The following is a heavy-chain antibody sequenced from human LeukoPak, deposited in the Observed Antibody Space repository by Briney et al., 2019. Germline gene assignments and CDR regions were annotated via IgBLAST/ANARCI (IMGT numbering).Heavy chain of an antibody. V-gene: IGHV1-3*01. CDR2: INAGNGNT. D-gene: IGHD3-22*01. CDR3: ARVGGIRYYYDSSGYLNWFDP. CDR1: GYTFTSYA. J-gene: IGHJ5*02. Sequence: ASVKVSCKASGYTFTSYAMHWVRQAPGQRLEWMGWINAGNGNTKYSQKFQGRVTITRDTSASTAYMELSSLRSEDTAVYYCARVGGIRYYYDSSGYLNWFDPWGQGTLVTVSS.